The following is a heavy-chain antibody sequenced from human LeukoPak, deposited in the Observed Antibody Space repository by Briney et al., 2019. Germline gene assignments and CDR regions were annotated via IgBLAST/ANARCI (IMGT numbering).Heavy chain of an antibody. CDR1: GFTFSTYS. CDR3: ARGGEWNAFDI. Sequence: GGSLRLSCAASGFTFSTYSMNWVRQAPGKGLEWVSSISSSSSYIYYADSVKGRFTISRDNAKNSLYLQMNSLRAEDTAVYYCARGGEWNAFDIWGQGTMVTVSS. CDR2: ISSSSSYI. D-gene: IGHD3-10*01. J-gene: IGHJ3*02. V-gene: IGHV3-21*01.